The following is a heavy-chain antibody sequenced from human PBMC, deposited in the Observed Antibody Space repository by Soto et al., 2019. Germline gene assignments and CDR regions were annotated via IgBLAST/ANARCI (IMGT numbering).Heavy chain of an antibody. J-gene: IGHJ4*02. Sequence: QVQLVQSGAEVKKPGASVKVSCKASGYTFTSYYMHWVRQAPGQGLEWMGIINPSGGSPSYAQKFQGRVTMTRDTSTSTVYMELSSLRSEDTAVYYCARRPHYYDSSGYYLDYWGQGTLVTVSS. CDR2: INPSGGSP. V-gene: IGHV1-46*01. CDR1: GYTFTSYY. D-gene: IGHD3-22*01. CDR3: ARRPHYYDSSGYYLDY.